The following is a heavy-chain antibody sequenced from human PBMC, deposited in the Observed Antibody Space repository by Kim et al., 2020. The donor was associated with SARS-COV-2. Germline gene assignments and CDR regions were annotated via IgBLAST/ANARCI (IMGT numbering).Heavy chain of an antibody. J-gene: IGHJ4*02. D-gene: IGHD1-26*01. CDR3: ARHGLVGATDY. Sequence: DHNPPPKDQVTISVDTSKNQFSLKLRSVTAADTAVYYCARHGLVGATDYWGQGTLVTVSS. V-gene: IGHV4-59*08.